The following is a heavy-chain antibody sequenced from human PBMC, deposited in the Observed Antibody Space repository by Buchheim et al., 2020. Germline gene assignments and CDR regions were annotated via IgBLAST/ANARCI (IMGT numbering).Heavy chain of an antibody. D-gene: IGHD3-22*01. J-gene: IGHJ4*02. CDR2: ICSTGTT. Sequence: QLQLQESGPGLVKPSETLSLTCIVSGGSIDSRNYYWGWIRQPPGEGLEWIGTICSTGTTYYNPSLKSRVTISVDTSKNQFSLKLSSVTAADTAVYYCARDPYYYDNSGYKYFFDYWGQGIL. CDR3: ARDPYYYDNSGYKYFFDY. CDR1: GGSIDSRNYY. V-gene: IGHV4-39*07.